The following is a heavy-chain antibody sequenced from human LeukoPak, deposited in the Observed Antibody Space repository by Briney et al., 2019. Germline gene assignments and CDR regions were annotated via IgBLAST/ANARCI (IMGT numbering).Heavy chain of an antibody. J-gene: IGHJ6*02. CDR1: GFTFTSSA. D-gene: IGHD3-3*01. Sequence: GASVKVSCKASGFTFTSSAVQWVRQARGQRLEWIGWIVVGSGNTNYAQKLQERVTITRDMSTSTAYMELSRLRSDDTAVYYCARAFAYYDFWSGSESHYGMDVWGQGTTVTVSS. V-gene: IGHV1-58*01. CDR3: ARAFAYYDFWSGSESHYGMDV. CDR2: IVVGSGNT.